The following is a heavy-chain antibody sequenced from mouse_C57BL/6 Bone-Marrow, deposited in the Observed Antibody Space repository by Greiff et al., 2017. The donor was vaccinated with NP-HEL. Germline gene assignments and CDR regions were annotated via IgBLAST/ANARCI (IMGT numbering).Heavy chain of an antibody. V-gene: IGHV1-55*01. J-gene: IGHJ3*01. CDR3: ARRGATAVRAY. CDR1: GYTFTSYW. D-gene: IGHD1-2*01. CDR2: IYPGSGST. Sequence: VQLQQSGAELVKPGASVKMSCKASGYTFTSYWITWVKQRPGQGLEWIGDIYPGSGSTNYNEKFKSKATLTVDTSSSTAYMQLSSLTSEDSAVYYCARRGATAVRAYWGQGTLVTVSA.